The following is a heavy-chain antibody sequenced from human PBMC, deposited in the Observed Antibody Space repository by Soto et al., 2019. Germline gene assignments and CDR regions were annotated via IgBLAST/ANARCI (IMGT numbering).Heavy chain of an antibody. D-gene: IGHD1-26*01. CDR3: ARSGSRWKLSEFDS. J-gene: IGHJ4*02. CDR1: AYTFTNYG. Sequence: QVQLVQSGGEVKKPGASVKVSCKASAYTFTNYGISWVRQAPGQGLEWMGWISAYNGNINYAQKFRGRVTMTTDTSTSSAYLEVRSLRSDDTAVYYCARSGSRWKLSEFDSWGQGTLGTVSS. V-gene: IGHV1-18*01. CDR2: ISAYNGNI.